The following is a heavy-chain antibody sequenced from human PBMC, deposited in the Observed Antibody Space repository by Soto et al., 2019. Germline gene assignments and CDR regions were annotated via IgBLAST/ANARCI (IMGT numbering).Heavy chain of an antibody. CDR2: IWHDGSQK. CDR3: EGRDDPFHV. CDR1: GFTFSNYG. Sequence: QVQLVESGGGVVQPGTSLRLSCVATGFTFSNYGIHWVRQAPGRGLEWVAVIWHDGSQKYLADSVRGRFTISRDNSKNTVYLQMNSLRAEDTAVYYCEGRDDPFHVWGQGTIVTVSS. J-gene: IGHJ3*01. V-gene: IGHV3-33*01.